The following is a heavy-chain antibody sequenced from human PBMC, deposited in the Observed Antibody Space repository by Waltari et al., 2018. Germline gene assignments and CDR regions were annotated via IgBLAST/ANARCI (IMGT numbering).Heavy chain of an antibody. Sequence: EVQLVESGGGLVQPGGSLRLSCAASGFTISRYWMTWVRQAPGKGLEWVANIKQDGSEKDYVDSVKGRFTISRDNAKNSLYLQMNSLTAEDTAVYYCARDEGELPRFDYWGQGTLVTVSS. D-gene: IGHD1-26*01. CDR1: GFTISRYW. CDR3: ARDEGELPRFDY. V-gene: IGHV3-7*01. CDR2: IKQDGSEK. J-gene: IGHJ4*02.